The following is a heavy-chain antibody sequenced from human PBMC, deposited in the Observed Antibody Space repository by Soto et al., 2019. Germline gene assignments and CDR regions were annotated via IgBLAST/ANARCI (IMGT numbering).Heavy chain of an antibody. CDR2: IYYSGST. CDR3: ARPETYVSGSYLYYLDY. D-gene: IGHD3-10*01. CDR1: GGSISSSSYY. Sequence: PSETLSLTCTVSGGSISSSSYYWGWIRQPPGKGLEWIGSIYYSGSTYYNPSLKSRVTISVDTSKNQFSLKLSSVTAADTAVYYCARPETYVSGSYLYYLDYWGRGTLVTVS. V-gene: IGHV4-39*01. J-gene: IGHJ4*02.